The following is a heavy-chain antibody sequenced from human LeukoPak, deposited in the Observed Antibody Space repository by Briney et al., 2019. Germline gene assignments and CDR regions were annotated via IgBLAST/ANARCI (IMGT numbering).Heavy chain of an antibody. CDR1: GFTFSSYG. J-gene: IGHJ4*02. D-gene: IGHD1-26*01. CDR3: ARDGSRYSGSYGTDY. CDR2: IWYDGSNK. Sequence: GGYLRLSCAASGFTFSSYGMPWVRQAPGKGLEWVAVIWYDGSNKYYADSVKGRFTISRDNSKNTLYLQMNSLRAEDTAVYYCARDGSRYSGSYGTDYWGQGTLVTVSS. V-gene: IGHV3-33*01.